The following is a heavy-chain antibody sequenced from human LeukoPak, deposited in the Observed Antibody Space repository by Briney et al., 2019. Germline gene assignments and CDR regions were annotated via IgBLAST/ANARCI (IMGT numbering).Heavy chain of an antibody. Sequence: SETLSLTCTVSGGSISSYYWSWIRQPPGKGLEWSGYIYYSGSTNYNPSLKSRVTISVDTSKTQFSLKLSSVTAADTAVYYCAREGPRAYCGGDCWDSSWFDPWGQGTLVTVSS. CDR1: GGSISSYY. CDR2: IYYSGST. D-gene: IGHD2-21*02. CDR3: AREGPRAYCGGDCWDSSWFDP. J-gene: IGHJ5*02. V-gene: IGHV4-59*01.